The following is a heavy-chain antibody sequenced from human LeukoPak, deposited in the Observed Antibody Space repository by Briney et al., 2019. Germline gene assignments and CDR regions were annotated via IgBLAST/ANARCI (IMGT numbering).Heavy chain of an antibody. CDR2: IWYDGSNK. J-gene: IGHJ3*02. CDR3: ARAPTGNDAFDI. D-gene: IGHD3-10*01. CDR1: GFTFSSYG. Sequence: PGRSLRLSCAASGFTFSSYGMHWVRQAPGKGLEWVAVIWYDGSNKYYADSVKGRFTISRDNSKNTLYLQMNSLRAADTAVYYCARAPTGNDAFDIWGQGTMVTVSS. V-gene: IGHV3-33*01.